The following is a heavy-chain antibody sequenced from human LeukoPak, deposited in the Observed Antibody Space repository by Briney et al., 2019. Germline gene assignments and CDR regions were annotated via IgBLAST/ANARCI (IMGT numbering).Heavy chain of an antibody. V-gene: IGHV3-9*01. D-gene: IGHD6-6*01. Sequence: GGSLRLSCAASGFTVSSNYMSWVRQAPGKGLEWVSGISWNSGSIGYADSVKGRFTISRDNSKNSLYLQMNSLRTEDTALYYCAKEIIAARGAFDIWGQGTMVTVSS. J-gene: IGHJ3*02. CDR3: AKEIIAARGAFDI. CDR2: ISWNSGSI. CDR1: GFTVSSNY.